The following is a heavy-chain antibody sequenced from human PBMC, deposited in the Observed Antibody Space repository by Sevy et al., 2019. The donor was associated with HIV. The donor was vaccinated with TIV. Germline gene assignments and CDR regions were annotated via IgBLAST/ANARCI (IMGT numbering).Heavy chain of an antibody. D-gene: IGHD4-17*01. CDR2: ISYDGSNK. CDR3: ARRIDYGKTLNWFDP. Sequence: GGSLRLSCAASGFTFSSYGMHWVRQAPGKGLEWVAVISYDGSNKYYADSVKCRFTISRDNSKNTLYLQMNSLRAEDTAVYYCARRIDYGKTLNWFDPWGQGTLVTVSS. J-gene: IGHJ5*02. CDR1: GFTFSSYG. V-gene: IGHV3-30*03.